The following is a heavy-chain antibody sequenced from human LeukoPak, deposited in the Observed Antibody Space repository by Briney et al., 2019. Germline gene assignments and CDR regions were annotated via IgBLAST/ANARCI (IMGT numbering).Heavy chain of an antibody. CDR2: IKRDGSDI. J-gene: IGHJ4*02. Sequence: GGSLRLSCAASRFTFSDYWMSWVRQAPGKGQEWVAYIKRDGSDICYVDSVKGRFIISRDNAKNSLYLQMNSLRAEDTAVYYCARDLDYRGSQPHGYFDYWGQGTLVTVSS. CDR3: ARDLDYRGSQPHGYFDY. D-gene: IGHD3-16*01. CDR1: RFTFSDYW. V-gene: IGHV3-7*01.